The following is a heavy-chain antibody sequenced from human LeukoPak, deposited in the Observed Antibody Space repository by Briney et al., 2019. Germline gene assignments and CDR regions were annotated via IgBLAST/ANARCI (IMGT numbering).Heavy chain of an antibody. CDR2: ISPNNGNT. D-gene: IGHD6-19*01. CDR3: ARDRESSGWHVADY. CDR1: GYTFRSYD. V-gene: IGHV1-18*01. J-gene: IGHJ4*02. Sequence: ASVKVSCKASGYTFRSYDITWVRQAPGQGLEWMGWISPNNGNTNYAQKFQGRVTMTTDTPTSTAYMEMRSLRSDDTAVYYCARDRESSGWHVADYWGQGTLVTVSS.